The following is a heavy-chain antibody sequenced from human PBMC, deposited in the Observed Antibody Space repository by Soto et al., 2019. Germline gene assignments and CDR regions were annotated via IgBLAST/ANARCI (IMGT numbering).Heavy chain of an antibody. D-gene: IGHD6-13*01. CDR2: INSDGSDT. CDR1: GFTFTNYW. V-gene: IGHV3-74*01. Sequence: GGSLRLSCAVSGFTFTNYWMHWVRQAPGQGLVWVSRINSDGSDTNYADSVKGRFTISRDNAKNTLYLQMNSLRAEDTAVYYCARNPGYSSSWYRDYYYGMDVWGQGTTVTVSS. CDR3: ARNPGYSSSWYRDYYYGMDV. J-gene: IGHJ6*02.